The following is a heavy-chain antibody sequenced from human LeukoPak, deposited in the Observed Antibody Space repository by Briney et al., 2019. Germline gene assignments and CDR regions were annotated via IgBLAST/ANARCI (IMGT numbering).Heavy chain of an antibody. D-gene: IGHD3-16*02. J-gene: IGHJ4*02. CDR3: AGSPYYDYVWGSYRPPRY. Sequence: NPSETLSLTCAVYGGSFSGYYWSWIRQPPGKGLEWIGEINHSGSTNYNPSPKSRVTISVDTSKNQFSLKLSSVTAADTAVYYCAGSPYYDYVWGSYRPPRYWGQGTLVTVSS. CDR2: INHSGST. V-gene: IGHV4-34*01. CDR1: GGSFSGYY.